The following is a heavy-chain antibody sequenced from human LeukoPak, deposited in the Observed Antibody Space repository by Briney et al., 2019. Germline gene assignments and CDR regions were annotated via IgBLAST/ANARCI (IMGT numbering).Heavy chain of an antibody. CDR2: ISSSSSYI. Sequence: GGSLRLSCEASGFSFSSYNMDWVRQTPGKGLEWISSISSSSSYIYYADSVKGRFTISRDNAKNSLYLQMNSLRAEDTAVYYCARSPGGMRPYYFNYWGQGTLVTVSS. D-gene: IGHD1-26*01. CDR1: GFSFSSYN. V-gene: IGHV3-21*01. CDR3: ARSPGGMRPYYFNY. J-gene: IGHJ4*02.